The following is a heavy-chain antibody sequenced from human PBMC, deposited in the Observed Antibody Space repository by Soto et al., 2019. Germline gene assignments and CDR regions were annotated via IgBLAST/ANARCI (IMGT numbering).Heavy chain of an antibody. CDR3: ARGGASYCANYQFDY. J-gene: IGHJ4*02. CDR1: GDSISSGGYY. V-gene: IGHV4-31*03. D-gene: IGHD4-4*01. CDR2: IYYSGST. Sequence: QVQLQESGPRLVKPSQTLSLTCTVSGDSISSGGYYWSWIRQHPGQGLEWIGYIYYSGSTYYNPSLPRRVTISGDTSKNQFSLKLSSVTAADTDVYYCARGGASYCANYQFDYWGQGILVTVSS.